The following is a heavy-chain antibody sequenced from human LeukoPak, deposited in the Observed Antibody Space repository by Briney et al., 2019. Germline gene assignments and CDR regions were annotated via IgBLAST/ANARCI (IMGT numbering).Heavy chain of an antibody. D-gene: IGHD6-19*01. CDR1: GGSFSGYY. CDR2: INHSGST. Sequence: SETLSLTCAVCGGSFSGYYWSWIRQPPRKGLEWVGEINHSGSTNYNPSLKSRVTISVDTSKNQFSLKLSSVTAADTAVYYCARLPIAVAAWFDPWGQGTLVTVSS. V-gene: IGHV4-34*01. CDR3: ARLPIAVAAWFDP. J-gene: IGHJ5*02.